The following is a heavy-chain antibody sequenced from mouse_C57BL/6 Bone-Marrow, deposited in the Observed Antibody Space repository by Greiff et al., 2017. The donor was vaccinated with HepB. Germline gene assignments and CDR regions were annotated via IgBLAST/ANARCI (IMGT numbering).Heavy chain of an antibody. V-gene: IGHV1-53*01. CDR2: INPSNGGT. D-gene: IGHD2-3*01. CDR3: ARSGDGYYYAMDY. J-gene: IGHJ4*01. CDR1: GYTFTSYW. Sequence: ASGYTFTSYWMHWVKQRPGQGLEWIGNINPSNGGTNYNETFKSKATLTVDKSSSTAYMQLSSLTSEDSAVYYCARSGDGYYYAMDYWGQGTSVTVSS.